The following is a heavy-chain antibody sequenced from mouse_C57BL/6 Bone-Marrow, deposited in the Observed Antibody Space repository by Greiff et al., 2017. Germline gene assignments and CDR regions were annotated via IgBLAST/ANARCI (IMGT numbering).Heavy chain of an antibody. V-gene: IGHV1-85*01. Sequence: QVQLQQSGPELVKPGASVKLSCKASGYTFTSYDINWVKQRPGQGLEWIGWIYPRDGSTKYNEKFKGKATLTVDTSSSTAYMELHSLTSEDSAVLYGARLEFDVSSGDWYCDVWGTGTTVTGSS. J-gene: IGHJ1*03. D-gene: IGHD1-1*01. CDR3: ARLEFDVSSGDWYCDV. CDR1: GYTFTSYD. CDR2: IYPRDGST.